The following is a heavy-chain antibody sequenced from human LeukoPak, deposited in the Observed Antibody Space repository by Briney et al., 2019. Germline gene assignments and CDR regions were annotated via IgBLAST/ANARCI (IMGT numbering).Heavy chain of an antibody. J-gene: IGHJ4*02. CDR2: INPNTGGT. Sequence: ASVKVSCKASGYTFTGSYMHWMRQAPGQGLEWMGWINPNTGGTKYAQKFQGRVTMTRDTSTSTAYMELNRLRADDTAVYYCARVAYCSIGVCMNFDYWGRGTLVTVSS. CDR3: ARVAYCSIGVCMNFDY. D-gene: IGHD2-8*01. CDR1: GYTFTGSY. V-gene: IGHV1-2*02.